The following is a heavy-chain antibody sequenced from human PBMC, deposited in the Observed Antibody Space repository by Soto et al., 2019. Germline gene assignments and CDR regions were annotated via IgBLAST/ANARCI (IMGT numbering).Heavy chain of an antibody. D-gene: IGHD3-16*02. CDR2: IKHSGST. V-gene: IGHV4-34*01. J-gene: IGHJ6*03. CDR3: ARGRIIWGSYRSKCYMDV. CDR1: GGSFSGYY. Sequence: QVQLQQWGAGLLKPSETLSLTCAVYGGSFSGYYWSWIRQPPGKGLEWIGEIKHSGSTNYNPSLKTRVTISVDTFKSQFSLELGSVSAAEKAVYYCARGRIIWGSYRSKCYMDVWGKGTTVTVSS.